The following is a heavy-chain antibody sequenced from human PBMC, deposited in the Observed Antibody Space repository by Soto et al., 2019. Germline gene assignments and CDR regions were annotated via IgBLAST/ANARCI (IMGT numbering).Heavy chain of an antibody. J-gene: IGHJ4*02. CDR3: ERYRREAVAGYTLDN. CDR2: VYNSGST. Sequence: SETLSLTCTVSGGSISSNYWTWIRQPPGKGLEWIGYVYNSGSTNYNPSLKSRVTISEDTSKSQFSLKVDSMTAADTAVYYCERYRREAVAGYTLDNWGQGILVTVSS. V-gene: IGHV4-59*01. D-gene: IGHD6-13*01. CDR1: GGSISSNY.